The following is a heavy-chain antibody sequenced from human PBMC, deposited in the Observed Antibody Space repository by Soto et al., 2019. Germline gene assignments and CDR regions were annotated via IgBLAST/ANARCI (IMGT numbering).Heavy chain of an antibody. J-gene: IGHJ6*02. V-gene: IGHV4-34*01. CDR2: INHSGST. Sequence: PSETLSLTCAVYGGSFSGYYWSWIRQPPGKGLEWIGEINHSGSTNYNPSLKSRVTISVDTSKNQFSLKLSSVTAAATAVYYCARGRGMDVWGQGTTVTVSS. CDR1: GGSFSGYY. CDR3: ARGRGMDV.